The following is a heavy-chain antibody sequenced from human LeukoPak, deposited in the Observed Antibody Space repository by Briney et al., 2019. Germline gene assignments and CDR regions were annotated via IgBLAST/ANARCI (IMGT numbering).Heavy chain of an antibody. CDR1: GFTFGSYN. D-gene: IGHD3-3*01. J-gene: IGHJ6*03. Sequence: GGSLRLSCAASGFTFGSYNMNWVRQVPGKGLERVASMSSGSSYIYHADSVKGRFTISRDNAKNSLALQMNSLRDEDTAVYFCARGGVAEWRPSMRYYMDVWGKGTTVTVSS. V-gene: IGHV3-21*01. CDR3: ARGGVAEWRPSMRYYMDV. CDR2: MSSGSSYI.